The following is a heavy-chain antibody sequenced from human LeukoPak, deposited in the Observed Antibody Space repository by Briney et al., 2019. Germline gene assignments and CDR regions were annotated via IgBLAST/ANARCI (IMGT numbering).Heavy chain of an antibody. V-gene: IGHV3-11*01. CDR3: ARDTTVVTPKFDP. D-gene: IGHD4-23*01. Sequence: GGSLRLSCAASGFTFSDYYMSWIRQAPGKGLEWVSYISSSGSTIYYADSVKGRFTISRDNAKNSLYLQMNSLRAEDTAVYYCARDTTVVTPKFDPWGQGTLVTVSS. CDR1: GFTFSDYY. CDR2: ISSSGSTI. J-gene: IGHJ5*02.